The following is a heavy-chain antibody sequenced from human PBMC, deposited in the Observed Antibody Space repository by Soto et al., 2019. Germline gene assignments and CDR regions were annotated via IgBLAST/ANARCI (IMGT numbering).Heavy chain of an antibody. CDR1: GFTFSSYA. CDR2: ISSNGGST. D-gene: IGHD3-22*01. Sequence: GGSLRLSCEPSGFTFSSYAMSSVRQAPEKGLEYVSAISSNGGSTYYADSVKGRFTISRDNSKNTLYLQMNSLKAEDKAVIYWAKDSSMIVPIWGQGTMFTVSS. V-gene: IGHV3-64*02. J-gene: IGHJ3*02. CDR3: AKDSSMIVPI.